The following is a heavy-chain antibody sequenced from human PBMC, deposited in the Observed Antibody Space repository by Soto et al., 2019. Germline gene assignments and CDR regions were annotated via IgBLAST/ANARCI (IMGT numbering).Heavy chain of an antibody. V-gene: IGHV1-18*01. Sequence: SGAEVKXPGASVKVSXQASGYNFTNYGISWVRQAPGQGLEWMGWISADNGNTNYAQKLQGRVTMTTDTSTXXXXXXLXXXXXXXXXXXXXXXGXEDRGXGKNXYYYXMDVWGKGTTVTVS. J-gene: IGHJ6*03. CDR1: GYNFTNYG. D-gene: IGHD3-10*01. CDR3: XXGXEDRGXGKNXYYYXMDV. CDR2: ISADNGNT.